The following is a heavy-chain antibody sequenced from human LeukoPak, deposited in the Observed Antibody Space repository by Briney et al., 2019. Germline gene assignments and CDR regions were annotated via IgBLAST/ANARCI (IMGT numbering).Heavy chain of an antibody. CDR3: ARRLTQYDCFDP. D-gene: IGHD2-2*01. Sequence: SQTLSLTCALSGDSVSSNSVTWNWIRQSPSRGLEWLGRTYYRSTWYNDYAVSMRGRITVNPDTSKNQFSLHLNSVTPEDTAVYYYARRLTQYDCFDPWGQGILVTVSS. CDR2: TYYRSTWYN. J-gene: IGHJ5*02. CDR1: GDSVSSNSVT. V-gene: IGHV6-1*01.